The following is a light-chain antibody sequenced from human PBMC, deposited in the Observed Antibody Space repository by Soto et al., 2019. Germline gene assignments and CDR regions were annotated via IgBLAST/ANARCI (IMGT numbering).Light chain of an antibody. V-gene: IGKV1-39*01. CDR1: QSISNS. J-gene: IGKJ2*01. CDR3: QQTFSPPYT. CDR2: VAS. Sequence: DILMTQSLSSLSASVGDTVTITCRASQSISNSLSWYQQKPGKAPKFLIYVASTLQRGVPSRFSGSGSGTDFTLTISSLQPEDVATYYCQQTFSPPYTFGQGTKPEIK.